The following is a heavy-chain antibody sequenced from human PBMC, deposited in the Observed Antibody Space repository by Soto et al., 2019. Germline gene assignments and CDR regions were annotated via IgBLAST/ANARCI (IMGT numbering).Heavy chain of an antibody. J-gene: IGHJ4*02. CDR3: VKEGTATTYTVFDY. Sequence: GGSLRLSCAASGFTFGSYAMSWVRQAPGKGLEWVSAISGGGSDSYYADSVKGRFTISRDDSKNTLYLQVNSLRAEDTAVYFCVKEGTATTYTVFDYWGQGTLVTVSS. D-gene: IGHD1-7*01. CDR2: ISGGGSDS. V-gene: IGHV3-23*01. CDR1: GFTFGSYA.